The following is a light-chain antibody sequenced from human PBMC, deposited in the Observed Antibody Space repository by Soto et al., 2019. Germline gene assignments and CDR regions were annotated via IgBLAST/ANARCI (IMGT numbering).Light chain of an antibody. CDR2: DAS. CDR3: QQFSSYPLP. CDR1: QTVRNNY. J-gene: IGKJ4*01. V-gene: IGKV3-20*01. Sequence: EFVWTQSPGTLSLSHGERATLSCRASQTVRNNYLAWYQQKPGQAPRLLIYDASSRATGIPDRFSGGGSGTDFTLTISRLEPEDFAVYYCQQFSSYPLPFGGGTKVDIK.